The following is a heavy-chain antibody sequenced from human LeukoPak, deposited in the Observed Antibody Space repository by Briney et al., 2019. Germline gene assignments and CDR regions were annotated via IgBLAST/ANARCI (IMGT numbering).Heavy chain of an antibody. CDR2: INAEETKR. CDR3: VRDWTYDLPNGVFHDAYDI. V-gene: IGHV3-7*04. D-gene: IGHD2-8*01. J-gene: IGHJ3*02. Sequence: GSLLLSSEVSGFMSVWMGWVSQAPGTGLQWVDNINAEETKRYYEDSVRGRFTISTDSAGKSVFLQMNSLRVEDTAVYYCVRDWTYDLPNGVFHDAYDIWGQGTAVTVSS. CDR1: GFMSVW.